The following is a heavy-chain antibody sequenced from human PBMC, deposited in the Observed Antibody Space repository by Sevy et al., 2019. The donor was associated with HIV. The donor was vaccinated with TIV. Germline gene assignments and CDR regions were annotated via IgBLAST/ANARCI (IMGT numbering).Heavy chain of an antibody. CDR2: MSYSGST. CDR1: GGSISSSSYY. V-gene: IGHV4-39*01. CDR3: ARLAYGDYVGYLDP. D-gene: IGHD4-17*01. J-gene: IGHJ5*02. Sequence: SETLSLTCTVSGGSISSSSYYWGWIRQPPGRGLEWIGSMSYSGSTFYNPSLKSRVTISVDTSMNQFSLKLNSVTAADTAGYYCARLAYGDYVGYLDPWGQGILVTVSS.